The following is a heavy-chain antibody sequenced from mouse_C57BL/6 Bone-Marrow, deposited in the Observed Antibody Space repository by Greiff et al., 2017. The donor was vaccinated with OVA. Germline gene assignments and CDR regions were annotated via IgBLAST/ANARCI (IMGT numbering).Heavy chain of an antibody. Sequence: EVMLVESGGGLVQSGRSLRLSCATSGFTFSDFYMEWVRQAPGKGLEWIAASRNKANDYTTEYSASVKGRFIVSRDTSQSILYLQMNALRAEDTAIYYCARDAGDGMDYWGQGTSVTVSS. CDR1: GFTFSDFY. J-gene: IGHJ4*01. CDR3: ARDAGDGMDY. V-gene: IGHV7-1*01. CDR2: SRNKANDYTT.